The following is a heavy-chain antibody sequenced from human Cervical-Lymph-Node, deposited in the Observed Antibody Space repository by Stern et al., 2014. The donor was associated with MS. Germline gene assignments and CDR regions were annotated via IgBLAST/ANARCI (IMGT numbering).Heavy chain of an antibody. D-gene: IGHD3-3*01. CDR3: ARTPYDFWSVYYGLDY. V-gene: IGHV4-31*03. CDR2: IYYSGST. CDR1: GGSISSGGYY. Sequence: QLQESGPGLVKPSQTLSLTCTVSGGSISSGGYYWSWIRQHPGKGLEWIGYIYYSGSTYSNTSLKSRVTISVDTSKNQFSLKLSSVTAAYTAVYYCARTPYDFWSVYYGLDYWGQGTLVTVSS. J-gene: IGHJ4*02.